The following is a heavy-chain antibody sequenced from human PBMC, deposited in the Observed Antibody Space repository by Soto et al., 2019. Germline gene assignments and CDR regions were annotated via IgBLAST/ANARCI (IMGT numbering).Heavy chain of an antibody. V-gene: IGHV3-30*18. CDR3: ANAAMEGYFDY. CDR1: GFTFSNDG. J-gene: IGHJ4*02. Sequence: QVQLVESGGGVVQPGRSLRLSCAASGFTFSNDGMHWVRQAPGKGLEWVALISYDGSYNYYADSVKGRFTISRDNSKNTLYLQMNSLRAEDTATYYCANAAMEGYFDYWGQGTLVTVSS. CDR2: ISYDGSYN. D-gene: IGHD3-3*01.